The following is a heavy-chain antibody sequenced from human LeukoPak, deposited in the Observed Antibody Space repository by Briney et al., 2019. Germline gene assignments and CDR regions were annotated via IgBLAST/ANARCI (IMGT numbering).Heavy chain of an antibody. CDR2: IESDGSST. D-gene: IGHD5-12*01. J-gene: IGHJ4*02. Sequence: GGSLRLSCAASGFTFRTYWMNWVRQAPGKGLVWVSRIESDGSSTSYADSVKGRFTISRDNAANTLYLQMNSLRAEDTAVYYCARGPYGGYGDYFDYWGQGTLVTVSS. CDR3: ARGPYGGYGDYFDY. CDR1: GFTFRTYW. V-gene: IGHV3-74*01.